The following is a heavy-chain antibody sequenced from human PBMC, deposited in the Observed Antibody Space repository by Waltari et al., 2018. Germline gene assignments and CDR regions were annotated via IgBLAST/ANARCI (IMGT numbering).Heavy chain of an antibody. D-gene: IGHD2-21*01. CDR3: ARDFCGGDCYPLLDY. V-gene: IGHV3-30-3*01. Sequence: QVQLVESGGGVVQPGRSLRLSCAASGFTFSSYAMHWVRQAPGKGLEWVAVISYDGSNKYYADSVKGRFTISRDNSKNTLYLQMNSLRAEDTAVYYCARDFCGGDCYPLLDYWGQGTLVTVSS. CDR1: GFTFSSYA. J-gene: IGHJ4*02. CDR2: ISYDGSNK.